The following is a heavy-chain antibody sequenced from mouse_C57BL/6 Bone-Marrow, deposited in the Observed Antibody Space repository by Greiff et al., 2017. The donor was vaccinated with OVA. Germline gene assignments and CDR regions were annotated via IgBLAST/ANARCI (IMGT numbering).Heavy chain of an antibody. CDR2: IYPGSGNT. D-gene: IGHD1-1*01. Sequence: VQLQQSGAELVRPGASVKLSCKASGYTFTDYYINWVKQRPGQGLEWIARIYPGSGNTYYNEKFKGKATLTAEKSSSTAYMQLSSLTSEDSAVYFCATTVVATEYFDVWGTGTTVTVSS. J-gene: IGHJ1*03. CDR3: ATTVVATEYFDV. CDR1: GYTFTDYY. V-gene: IGHV1-76*01.